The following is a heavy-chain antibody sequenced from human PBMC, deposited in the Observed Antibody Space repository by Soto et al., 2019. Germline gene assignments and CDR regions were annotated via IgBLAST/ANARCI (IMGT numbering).Heavy chain of an antibody. CDR2: FDPEDGET. Sequence: AASVKVSCKVSGYTLTELSMHWVRQAPGKGLEWMGGFDPEDGETIYTQKFQGRVTMTEDTSTDTAYMELSSLRSEDTAVYYCATYPGIAAAGTDWFDPWGQGTLVTVSS. J-gene: IGHJ5*02. D-gene: IGHD6-13*01. V-gene: IGHV1-24*01. CDR3: ATYPGIAAAGTDWFDP. CDR1: GYTLTELS.